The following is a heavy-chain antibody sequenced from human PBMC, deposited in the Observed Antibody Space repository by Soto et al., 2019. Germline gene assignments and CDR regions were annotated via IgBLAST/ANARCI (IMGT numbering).Heavy chain of an antibody. D-gene: IGHD2-2*01. CDR2: IIPIFGIA. J-gene: IGHJ6*02. CDR1: GGTFSRYS. V-gene: IGHV1-69*08. Sequence: QVQLVQSGAEVKKPGSSVKVSCKASGGTFSRYSITWVRQAPGHGLEWIGRIIPIFGIASYAQKFQGRVTIPADESTSTAYMGVSSLRADDTAVYYCAREDRDRETGLVPAAIDGMDVWGQGTTVTVSS. CDR3: AREDRDRETGLVPAAIDGMDV.